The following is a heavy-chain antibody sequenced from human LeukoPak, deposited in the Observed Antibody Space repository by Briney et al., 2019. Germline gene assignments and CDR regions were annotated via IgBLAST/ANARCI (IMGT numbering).Heavy chain of an antibody. V-gene: IGHV3-23*01. D-gene: IGHD2-21*02. J-gene: IGHJ3*02. CDR2: ISGSGGST. CDR1: GFTFSSYA. Sequence: GGSLRLSCAASGFTFSSYAMSWIRQAPGKGLEWVSAISGSGGSTYYADSVKGRFTISRDNSKNTLYLQMNSLRAEDTAVYYCAKLSSYCGGDCYPRDAFDIWGQGTMVTVSS. CDR3: AKLSSYCGGDCYPRDAFDI.